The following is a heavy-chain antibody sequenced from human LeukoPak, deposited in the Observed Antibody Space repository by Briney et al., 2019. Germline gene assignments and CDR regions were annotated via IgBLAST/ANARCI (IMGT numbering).Heavy chain of an antibody. Sequence: SVKVSCKASGGTFSSYAISWVRQAPGQGLEWMGRIIPIFGTANYAQKFQGRVTITTDESTSTAYMGLSSLRSEDTAVYYCASWNYYDSSGYYHQPYWGQGTLVTVSS. D-gene: IGHD3-22*01. CDR2: IIPIFGTA. J-gene: IGHJ4*02. CDR1: GGTFSSYA. CDR3: ASWNYYDSSGYYHQPY. V-gene: IGHV1-69*05.